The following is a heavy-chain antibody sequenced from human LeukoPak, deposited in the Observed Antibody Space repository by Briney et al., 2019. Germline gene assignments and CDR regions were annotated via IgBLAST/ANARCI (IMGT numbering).Heavy chain of an antibody. Sequence: GGSLRLSWAASGFTFNTYSMNWVRQAPGKGLEWVSYISDSSLNLYYGDSVKGRFTISRDNSKNTLYLQVNSLRTEDTSVYYCAKDQRAIAARPGGFDYWGQGSLVTVSS. CDR1: GFTFNTYS. CDR3: AKDQRAIAARPGGFDY. J-gene: IGHJ4*02. D-gene: IGHD6-6*01. CDR2: ISDSSLNL. V-gene: IGHV3-48*01.